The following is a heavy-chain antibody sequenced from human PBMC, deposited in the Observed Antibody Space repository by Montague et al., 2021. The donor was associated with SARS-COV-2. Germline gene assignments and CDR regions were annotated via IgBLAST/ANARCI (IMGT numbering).Heavy chain of an antibody. CDR3: ARLRDGVVPSPILGVGPYYSYYYMDV. D-gene: IGHD3-10*01. Sequence: SETLSHTCAVHGTSFSGYYWNWIRQPPGKGLEWIGEINHGGSTKYSPSLKSRLTISADTSKNQFSLKLTSVAAADTAVYYCARLRDGVVPSPILGVGPYYSYYYMDVWGRGTTVTVSS. CDR2: INHGGST. J-gene: IGHJ6*03. CDR1: GTSFSGYY. V-gene: IGHV4-34*01.